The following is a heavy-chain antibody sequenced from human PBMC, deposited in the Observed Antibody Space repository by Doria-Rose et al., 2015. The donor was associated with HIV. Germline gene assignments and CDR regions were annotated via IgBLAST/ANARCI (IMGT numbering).Heavy chain of an antibody. CDR2: INPVFGKA. CDR1: GGTFSGYG. CDR3: ARFDAVVVVYGVDV. V-gene: IGHV1-69*12. Sequence: QVQLVQSGAEMKKPGSSVKVSCKASGGTFSGYGISWVRQAPGQGLEWLGGINPVFGKANYAQKFQGRVTITADEVTSTAYMELSSLRSDDTAVYYCARFDAVVVVYGVDVWGQGTTVTVSS. D-gene: IGHD3-22*01. J-gene: IGHJ6*02.